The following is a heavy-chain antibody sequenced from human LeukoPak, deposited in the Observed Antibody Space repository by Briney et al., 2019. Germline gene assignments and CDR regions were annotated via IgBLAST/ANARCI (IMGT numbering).Heavy chain of an antibody. J-gene: IGHJ4*02. Sequence: GGSLRLSCAASGFTFSSYAMSWVRQAPGKGLEWVSAISGSGGSTYYADSVKGRFTISRDNSKNTLYLQMNSLRAEDTAVYYCAKDRGYYDSSGQFDYWGQGTLVTVSS. V-gene: IGHV3-23*01. CDR2: ISGSGGST. CDR3: AKDRGYYDSSGQFDY. CDR1: GFTFSSYA. D-gene: IGHD3-22*01.